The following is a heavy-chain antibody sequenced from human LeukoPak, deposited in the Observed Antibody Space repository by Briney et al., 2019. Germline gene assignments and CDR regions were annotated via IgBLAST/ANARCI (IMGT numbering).Heavy chain of an antibody. J-gene: IGHJ4*02. CDR1: GLTLSSKY. V-gene: IGHV3-53*01. CDR2: IYSGGST. CDR3: ARDNILSY. Sequence: GGSLRLSLAASGLTLSSKYMRWVPQAPGKGLEWVSVIYSGGSTYYADSVKGRFAISRDNSKNTLYLQMNSLRAEDTAVYYCARDNILSYWGQGTLVTVSS.